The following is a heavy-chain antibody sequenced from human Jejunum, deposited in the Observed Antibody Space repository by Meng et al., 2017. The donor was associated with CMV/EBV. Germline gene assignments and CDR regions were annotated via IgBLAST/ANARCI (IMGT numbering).Heavy chain of an antibody. CDR1: GFTFGGYV. CDR2: ITGGGGGT. J-gene: IGHJ6*02. V-gene: IGHV3-23*01. CDR3: AKDLQHYYAMDV. D-gene: IGHD5-18*01. Sequence: ASGFTFGGYVMKWVRQAPGKGMEWVSAITGGGGGTYYADSMKGRFTISRDNSKNTLYLHMSSLRAEDTAVYYCAKDLQHYYAMDVWGQGTTVTVSS.